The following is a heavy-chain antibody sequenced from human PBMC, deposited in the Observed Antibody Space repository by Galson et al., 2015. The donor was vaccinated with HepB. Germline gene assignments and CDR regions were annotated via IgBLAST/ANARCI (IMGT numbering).Heavy chain of an antibody. CDR1: GYTFTSYY. Sequence: SVKVSCKASGYTFTSYYMHWVRQAPGQGLEWMGIINPSGGSTSYAQKLQGRVTMTRDTSTSTVYMELSSLRSEDTAMYYCARHPVMGATTWVAHWFDPWGQGTLVTVSS. D-gene: IGHD1-26*01. CDR3: ARHPVMGATTWVAHWFDP. CDR2: INPSGGST. V-gene: IGHV1-46*04. J-gene: IGHJ5*02.